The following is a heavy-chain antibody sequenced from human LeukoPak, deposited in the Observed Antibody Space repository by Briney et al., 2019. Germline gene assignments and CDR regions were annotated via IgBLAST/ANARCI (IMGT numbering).Heavy chain of an antibody. CDR2: IYYSGST. D-gene: IGHD3-9*01. Sequence: SETLSLTCTVSGGSISSGGYYWSWIRQHPGKGLEWIGYIYYSGSTYYNPSLKSRVTISVDTSKNQFSLKLSSVTAADTAVYYCAREPISTRAFDIWGQGTMVTVSS. V-gene: IGHV4-31*03. CDR1: GGSISSGGYY. J-gene: IGHJ3*02. CDR3: AREPISTRAFDI.